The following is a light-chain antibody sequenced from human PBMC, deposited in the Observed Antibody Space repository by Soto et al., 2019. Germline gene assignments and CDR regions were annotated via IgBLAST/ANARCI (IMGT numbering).Light chain of an antibody. V-gene: IGLV2-23*01. CDR3: CSHAGSRTYVV. Sequence: QSVLTQPASVSGSPGQSIAISCTGTSSDVGGYNLVSWYQQHPGEAPKFLIYEDSKRPSGVSDRFSGSKSGNTASLTISGLQADDEADYYCCSHAGSRTYVVFGGGTKVTVL. CDR2: EDS. CDR1: SSDVGGYNL. J-gene: IGLJ2*01.